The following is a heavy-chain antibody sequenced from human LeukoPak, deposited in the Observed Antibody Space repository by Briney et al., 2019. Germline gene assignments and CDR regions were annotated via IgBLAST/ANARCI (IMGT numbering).Heavy chain of an antibody. CDR3: ARDLVVMVTTARYYGMDV. CDR2: IKQDGSEK. Sequence: GGSLRLSCAASGFTFSSYWMSWVRQAPGKGLEWVANIKQDGSEKYYVDSVKGRFTISRDNAKNSLYLQMNSLRAEDTAVYYCARDLVVMVTTARYYGMDVWGQGTTVTVSS. J-gene: IGHJ6*02. D-gene: IGHD5-24*01. V-gene: IGHV3-7*01. CDR1: GFTFSSYW.